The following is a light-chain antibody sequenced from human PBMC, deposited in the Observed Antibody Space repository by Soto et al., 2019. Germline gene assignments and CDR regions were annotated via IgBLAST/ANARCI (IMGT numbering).Light chain of an antibody. CDR3: QQSYRPPT. Sequence: DIQMTQSPSTLSASVGYRVTITCRASQSISSWLAWYQQKPGKARKLLIYAASSLQSGVPSRFSGSGSGTDFTLTISSLTPEDFATYYCQQSYRPPTFGQGTRLEIK. J-gene: IGKJ5*01. V-gene: IGKV1-39*01. CDR1: QSISSW. CDR2: AAS.